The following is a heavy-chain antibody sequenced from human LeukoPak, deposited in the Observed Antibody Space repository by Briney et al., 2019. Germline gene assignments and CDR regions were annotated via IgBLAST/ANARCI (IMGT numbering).Heavy chain of an antibody. V-gene: IGHV3-30*04. CDR3: ARDQIGYCSGGSCYTFEY. D-gene: IGHD2-15*01. CDR2: ISYDGSNK. CDR1: GFTFSSYA. J-gene: IGHJ4*02. Sequence: GGSLRLSCAASGFTFSSYAMHWVRQAPGMGLEGVAVISYDGSNKYFADSVKGRWSISRDNSKNTLYLQMDSLRTEDTAVYYCARDQIGYCSGGSCYTFEYWGQGTLVSVSS.